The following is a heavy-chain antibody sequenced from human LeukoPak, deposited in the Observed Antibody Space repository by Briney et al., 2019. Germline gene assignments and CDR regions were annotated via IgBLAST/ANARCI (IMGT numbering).Heavy chain of an antibody. CDR2: IDPYTGNT. CDR1: GYTFFGYY. Sequence: ASVKVSCKASGYTFFGYYLHWVRQAPGQGLEWMAWIDPYTGNTNYAQKFQVRITVTRDTSVSTTYMELSWLTSDDTARYYCAREYSASEHWGQGTLVTVSS. V-gene: IGHV1-2*02. J-gene: IGHJ4*02. D-gene: IGHD5-12*01. CDR3: AREYSASEH.